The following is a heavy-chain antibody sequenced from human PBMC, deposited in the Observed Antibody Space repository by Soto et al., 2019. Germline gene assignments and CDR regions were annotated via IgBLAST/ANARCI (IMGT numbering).Heavy chain of an antibody. CDR3: ARTDNPSFHFDC. D-gene: IGHD1-1*01. CDR1: GYRFTTFW. CDR2: IYPRDSDT. J-gene: IGHJ4*02. V-gene: IGHV5-51*01. Sequence: GESLKLSCQVSGYRFTTFWIAWVRQMPGKGVEWVGLIYPRDSDTRYSPSFQGQVTISVDKSVDTAYLRWSSLKASDTAIYYSARTDNPSFHFDCWGQGTQVTVSS.